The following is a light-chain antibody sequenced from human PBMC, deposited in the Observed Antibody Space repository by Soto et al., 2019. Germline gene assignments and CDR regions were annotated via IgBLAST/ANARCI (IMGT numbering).Light chain of an antibody. Sequence: MNQSPSTLSASVGDRVTITCRASQSISSWLAWYQQKPGKAPKLLIYDASSLESGVPSRFSGSGSGTEFTLTISSLQPDDFATYYCQQYNSYRTFGQGTKV. J-gene: IGKJ1*01. CDR3: QQYNSYRT. CDR1: QSISSW. V-gene: IGKV1-5*01. CDR2: DAS.